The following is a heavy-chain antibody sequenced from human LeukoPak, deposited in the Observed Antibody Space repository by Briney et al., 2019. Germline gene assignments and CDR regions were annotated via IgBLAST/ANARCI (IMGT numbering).Heavy chain of an antibody. Sequence: ASVKVSCKAPGYTSTGYYMHWVRQAPGQGLEWMGWINPNSGGTNYAQKFQGRVTMTRDTSISTAYMELSRLRSDDTAVYYCARAPQYSSSWSSMDVWGQGTTVTVSS. CDR2: INPNSGGT. J-gene: IGHJ6*02. D-gene: IGHD6-13*01. V-gene: IGHV1-2*02. CDR1: GYTSTGYY. CDR3: ARAPQYSSSWSSMDV.